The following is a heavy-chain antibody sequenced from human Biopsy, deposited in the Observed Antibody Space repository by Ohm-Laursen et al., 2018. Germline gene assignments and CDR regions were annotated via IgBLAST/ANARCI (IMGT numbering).Heavy chain of an antibody. V-gene: IGHV4-34*01. CDR1: GESFSGYY. J-gene: IGHJ4*02. CDR3: AQTRNDYGGFYFDY. Sequence: GTLSLTCAVYGESFSGYYWGWIRQPPGKGLEWIGPIRNTYFRTSLKSRVTMSVDTSKNQFSLKLSSVTAADTGVYYCAQTRNDYGGFYFDYWGRGTLVTVSS. D-gene: IGHD4/OR15-4a*01. CDR2: PIRNT.